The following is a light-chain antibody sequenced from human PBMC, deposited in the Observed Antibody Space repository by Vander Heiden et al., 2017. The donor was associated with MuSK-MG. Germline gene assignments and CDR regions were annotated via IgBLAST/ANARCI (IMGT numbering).Light chain of an antibody. CDR3: QQYKNWPPIT. CDR1: QSVSSN. V-gene: IGKV3-15*01. Sequence: EIVMTQSPATLSVSPGERATLSCRASQSVSSNLAWYQQKPCQAPRLLIYGASTRDTGIPARFSGRGYGTEFTLTISSRQSEDFAVYYCQQYKNWPPITFGQGTLLEIK. J-gene: IGKJ5*01. CDR2: GAS.